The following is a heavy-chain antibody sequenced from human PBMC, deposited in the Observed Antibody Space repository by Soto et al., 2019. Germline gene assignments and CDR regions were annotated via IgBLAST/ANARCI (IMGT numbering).Heavy chain of an antibody. J-gene: IGHJ6*02. D-gene: IGHD5-12*01. CDR2: ISAYNGNT. V-gene: IGHV1-18*01. Sequence: SVKVSCKASGYTFTSYGISWVRQAPGQGLEWMGWISAYNGNTNYAQELQGRVTMTTDTSTSTAYMELRSLRSGDTAVYYCARRVRYSGYDERYYYFYGMDVWGQGTTVTVFS. CDR3: ARRVRYSGYDERYYYFYGMDV. CDR1: GYTFTSYG.